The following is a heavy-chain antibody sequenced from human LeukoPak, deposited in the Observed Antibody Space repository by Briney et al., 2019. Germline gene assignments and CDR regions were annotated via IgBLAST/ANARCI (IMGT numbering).Heavy chain of an antibody. D-gene: IGHD6-19*01. V-gene: IGHV3-9*01. J-gene: IGHJ4*02. CDR3: AKGVGVAVAWYVGY. Sequence: PGGSLRLSCAASGFTFDDYAMHWVRQAPGKGLEWVSGISWNSGSIGYADSVKGRFTISRDNAKNSLYLQMNSLRAEDTALYYCAKGVGVAVAWYVGYWGQGTLVTVSS. CDR1: GFTFDDYA. CDR2: ISWNSGSI.